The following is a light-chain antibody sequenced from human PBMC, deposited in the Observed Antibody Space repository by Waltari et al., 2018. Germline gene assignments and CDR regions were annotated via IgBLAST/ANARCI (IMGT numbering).Light chain of an antibody. CDR2: NPN. CDR3: ALYVGSAIWV. CDR1: LGHASTSNH. V-gene: IGLV8-61*01. J-gene: IGLJ3*02. Sequence: QTVVTLAPSFSVSPGGTVTVTSGFILGHASTSNHPRWFQQTPGQPPRTLIYNPNTRSSGVPDRFSGSILGSKAALTITGAQADDESHYYCALYVGSAIWVFGGGTKLTVL.